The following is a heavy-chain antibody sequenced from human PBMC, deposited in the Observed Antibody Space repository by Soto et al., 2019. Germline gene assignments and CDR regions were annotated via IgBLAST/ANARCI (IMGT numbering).Heavy chain of an antibody. CDR2: AHYSGST. CDR1: GASIRSSTYQ. J-gene: IGHJ6*01. V-gene: IGHV4-39*01. Sequence: LSETVSLTCTVSGASIRSSTYQCGWIRQPPGRGLEWIGSAHYSGSTHYNPSLKSRGTISGDTSKNQFSLKVSSVTAADTAVYYCAPLTVSLSGPYGIHVWGQGTTVTVSS. CDR3: APLTVSLSGPYGIHV. D-gene: IGHD2-15*01.